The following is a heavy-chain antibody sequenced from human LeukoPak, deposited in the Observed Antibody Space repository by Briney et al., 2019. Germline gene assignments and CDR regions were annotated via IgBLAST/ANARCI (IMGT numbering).Heavy chain of an antibody. J-gene: IGHJ4*02. CDR2: ISGSGGST. CDR3: AKVSGSSTSHEPDGIDY. CDR1: GFTFSSYA. Sequence: GGSLRLSCAASGFTFSSYAMSWVRQAPGKGLEWVSAISGSGGSTYYADSVKGRFTISRDNSKNTLYLQMNSLRAEDTAVYYCAKVSGSSTSHEPDGIDYWGQGTLVTVSS. D-gene: IGHD2-2*01. V-gene: IGHV3-23*01.